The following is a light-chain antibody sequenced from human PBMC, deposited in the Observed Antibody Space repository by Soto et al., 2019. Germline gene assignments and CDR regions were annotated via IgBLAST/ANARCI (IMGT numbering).Light chain of an antibody. V-gene: IGKV3D-15*01. CDR3: QQYHNSPRT. J-gene: IGKJ1*01. CDR1: QSVSSY. Sequence: EIVLTQSPSTLALSPGERATLSCRASQSVSSYLAWYQQKPGQAPRLLIYDASTRATGIPARFSGSGSGTDSTLTITSLPSEDFEDYYCQQYHNSPRTFGQGTKVDIK. CDR2: DAS.